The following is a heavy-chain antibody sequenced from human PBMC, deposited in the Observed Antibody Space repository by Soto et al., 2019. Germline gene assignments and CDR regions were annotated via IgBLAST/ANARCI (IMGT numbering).Heavy chain of an antibody. Sequence: GASLKVSCKASGYTFTSYGIRWVRQAPGQGLEWMGWISAYNGNTNYAQKIQGRVTMTTFYSTSTAYRELRSLSTDYTAVYCCAGEGRIWFDPWGQGTVVTVS. J-gene: IGHJ5*02. CDR2: ISAYNGNT. CDR3: AGEGRIWFDP. CDR1: GYTFTSYG. V-gene: IGHV1-18*01. D-gene: IGHD2-21*01.